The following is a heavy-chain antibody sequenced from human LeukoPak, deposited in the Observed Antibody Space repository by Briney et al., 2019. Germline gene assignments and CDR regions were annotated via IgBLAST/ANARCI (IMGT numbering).Heavy chain of an antibody. Sequence: SETLSLTCTVSGGSISSYYWSWIRQPPGKGLEWIGYIYYSGSTNYNPSLKSRVTISVDTSKNQFSLKLSSVTAADTAVYYCAIVISDDLSYFDYWGQGTLVTVSS. CDR3: AIVISDDLSYFDY. D-gene: IGHD3-3*01. J-gene: IGHJ4*02. CDR1: GGSISSYY. CDR2: IYYSGST. V-gene: IGHV4-59*01.